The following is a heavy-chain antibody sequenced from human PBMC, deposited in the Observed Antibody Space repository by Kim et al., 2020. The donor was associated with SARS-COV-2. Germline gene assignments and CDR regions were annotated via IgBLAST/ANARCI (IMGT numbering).Heavy chain of an antibody. D-gene: IGHD3-16*01. J-gene: IGHJ6*03. CDR1: GFTFRGYG. V-gene: IGHV3-33*01. CDR3: ARNGGNYYMDV. CDR2: IWFDGSNK. Sequence: GGSLRLSCAASGFTFRGYGMHWVRQAPGKGLEWVAIIWFDGSNKYYADSVKGRFTISRDNSENTLDLQMDSLRTEDTAVYHCARNGGNYYMDVWGKGTTV.